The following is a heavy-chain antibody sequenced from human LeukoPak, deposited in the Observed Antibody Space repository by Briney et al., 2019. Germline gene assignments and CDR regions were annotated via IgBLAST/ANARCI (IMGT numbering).Heavy chain of an antibody. CDR3: STLGCSGGSCYSDY. Sequence: GRSLRLSCAASGFTFSNAWMRWVSQAPGKGMEWVGRIKSKTDGGTTDYAAPVKGRFSISRDDSKNTLYLQMNSLKTEDTAVYYCSTLGCSGGSCYSDYWGQGNLVIVSS. J-gene: IGHJ4*02. D-gene: IGHD2-15*01. CDR1: GFTFSNAW. CDR2: IKSKTDGGTT. V-gene: IGHV3-15*01.